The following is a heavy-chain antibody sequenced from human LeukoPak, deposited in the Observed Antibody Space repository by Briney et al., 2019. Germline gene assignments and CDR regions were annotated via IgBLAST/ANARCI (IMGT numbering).Heavy chain of an antibody. J-gene: IGHJ4*02. D-gene: IGHD6-13*01. CDR3: AKATPATAAFES. Sequence: PGGSLRLPCAASGFTFSMYAMSWVRQAPGKGLEWASTISSSGGSTYYADSVKGRFTISRDNSKNTLYLQMNSLRAEDTAVYYCAKATPATAAFESWGQGTLLTVSS. CDR1: GFTFSMYA. V-gene: IGHV3-23*01. CDR2: ISSSGGST.